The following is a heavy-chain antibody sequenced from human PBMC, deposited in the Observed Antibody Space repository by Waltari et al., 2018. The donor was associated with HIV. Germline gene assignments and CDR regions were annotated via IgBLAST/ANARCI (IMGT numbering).Heavy chain of an antibody. CDR1: GGSITRGDYY. CDR3: ARGLDILTGHYHWFLDV. CDR2: VYTSGSA. J-gene: IGHJ2*01. Sequence: QVQLQESRPGLVKPSQTLSLTCTVSGGSITRGDYYWTWIRQPAGKGLEWIGRVYTSGSANYNPSLRSRVTMSLDTSKNQFSLKLTSVTAADTAVYYCARGLDILTGHYHWFLDVWGRGTLVTVSS. D-gene: IGHD3-9*01. V-gene: IGHV4-61*02.